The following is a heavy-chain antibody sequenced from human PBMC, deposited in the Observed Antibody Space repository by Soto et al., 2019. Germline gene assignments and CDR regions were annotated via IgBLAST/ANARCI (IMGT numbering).Heavy chain of an antibody. CDR1: GFTLSGRS. CDR2: IDNAGTDS. V-gene: IGHV3-74*01. CDR3: AGGWFGPDV. Sequence: EVQLVESGGGLVQPGGSLRLSCAASGFTLSGRSMHWVRQAPGKGLVWVSGIDNAGTDSTYADSVKGRFPSSRDNAQNMPNLQMNSLGVCDTAVFYCAGGWFGPDVWGKGTTVTVSS. J-gene: IGHJ6*04. D-gene: IGHD3-10*01.